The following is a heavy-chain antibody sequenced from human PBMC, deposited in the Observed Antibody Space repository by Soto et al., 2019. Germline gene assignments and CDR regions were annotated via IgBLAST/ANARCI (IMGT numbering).Heavy chain of an antibody. CDR2: IIPIFGTA. CDR1: GGTFSSYA. J-gene: IGHJ4*02. Sequence: VASVKVSCKASGGTFSSYAISWVRQAPGQGLEWMGGIIPIFGTANYAQKFQGRVTITADESTSTAYMELSSLRSEDTAVYYCARARAQKTGYSSSWYDYWGQGTLVTVSS. CDR3: ARARAQKTGYSSSWYDY. D-gene: IGHD6-13*01. V-gene: IGHV1-69*13.